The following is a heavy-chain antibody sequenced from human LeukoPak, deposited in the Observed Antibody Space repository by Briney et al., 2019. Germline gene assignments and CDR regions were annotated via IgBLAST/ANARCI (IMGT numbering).Heavy chain of an antibody. CDR3: ARDPYSGNYGAYYYYYIDV. CDR2: ITSSSSYI. V-gene: IGHV3-21*06. CDR1: GFTFSSYS. Sequence: PGGSLRLSCAASGFTFSSYSMNWVRQAPGKGLEWVSSITSSSSYIYYADSVKGRFTISRDNAKNSLYLQMDSLRVEDTAEYYCARDPYSGNYGAYYYYYIDVWGKGTTVTVSS. D-gene: IGHD1-26*01. J-gene: IGHJ6*03.